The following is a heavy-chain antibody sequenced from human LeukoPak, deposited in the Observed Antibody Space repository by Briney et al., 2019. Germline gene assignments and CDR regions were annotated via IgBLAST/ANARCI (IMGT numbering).Heavy chain of an antibody. CDR1: GGSFSGYY. Sequence: PSETLSLTCSVYGGSFSGYYWSWIRQPPGKGLEWIGEINHSGSTNYNPSLKSRVTISVDTSKNQFSLKLSSVTAADTAVYYCARADTMFDAFDIWGQGTMVTVSS. CDR2: INHSGST. D-gene: IGHD3-10*02. CDR3: ARADTMFDAFDI. V-gene: IGHV4-34*01. J-gene: IGHJ3*02.